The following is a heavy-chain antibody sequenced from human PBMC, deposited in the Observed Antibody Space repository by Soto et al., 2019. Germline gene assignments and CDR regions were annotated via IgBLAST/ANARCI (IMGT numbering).Heavy chain of an antibody. CDR2: ISYDGSNQ. V-gene: IGHV3-30*18. Sequence: GGSLRLSCAASGFTFSTYGMHWVRQAPGKGLEWVAVISYDGSNQYYADFVKGRFTISRDNSKNTLYLQMNSLRAEDTAVYYCAKDLGSSGGFGVPSYGFEYWGQGALVTVSS. CDR3: AKDLGSSGGFGVPSYGFEY. CDR1: GFTFSTYG. J-gene: IGHJ4*02. D-gene: IGHD2-15*01.